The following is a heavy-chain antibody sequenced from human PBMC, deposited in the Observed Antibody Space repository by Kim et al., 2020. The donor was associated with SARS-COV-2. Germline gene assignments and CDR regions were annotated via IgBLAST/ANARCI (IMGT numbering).Heavy chain of an antibody. CDR2: INTDTGNP. V-gene: IGHV7-4-1*02. Sequence: ASVKVSCKASGYTFTNYAMNWVRQAPGQGLEWMGWINTDTGNPTYVQGFTRRFVFSLDTSVSTSYLQISSLKAEDTAVYYCAREARSKDYGDYDADYALGDWGQGTLVTVSS. D-gene: IGHD4-17*01. CDR1: GYTFTNYA. CDR3: AREARSKDYGDYDADYALGD. J-gene: IGHJ4*02.